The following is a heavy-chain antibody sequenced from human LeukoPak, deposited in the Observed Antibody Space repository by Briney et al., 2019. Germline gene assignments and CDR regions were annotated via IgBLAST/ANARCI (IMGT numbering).Heavy chain of an antibody. V-gene: IGHV5-51*01. CDR2: IYPGDSNT. D-gene: IGHD6-6*01. J-gene: IGHJ4*02. CDR3: ARLSSSSGYYFDY. Sequence: GESLKIYCKGSGYIFTSYWIGWVRQMPGKGLEWMGIIYPGDSNTRYSPSFQGQVTISADKSISTAYLQWSSLKASDTAMYYCARLSSSSGYYFDYWGQGTLVTVSS. CDR1: GYIFTSYW.